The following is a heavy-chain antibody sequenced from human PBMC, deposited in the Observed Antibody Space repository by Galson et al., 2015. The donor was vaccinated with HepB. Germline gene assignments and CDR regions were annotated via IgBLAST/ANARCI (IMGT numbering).Heavy chain of an antibody. Sequence: SVKVSCKASGYTFTSYGMSWLRQAPGQGLEWMGWISGYDGSTNYPQTLQGRVIMTTDTSTSTGYMELRSLRSDDTATYYCARDSRLELRLNDYYYYGMDVWGQGTTVTVSS. J-gene: IGHJ6*02. CDR1: GYTFTSYG. CDR2: ISGYDGST. D-gene: IGHD1-7*01. CDR3: ARDSRLELRLNDYYYYGMDV. V-gene: IGHV1-18*01.